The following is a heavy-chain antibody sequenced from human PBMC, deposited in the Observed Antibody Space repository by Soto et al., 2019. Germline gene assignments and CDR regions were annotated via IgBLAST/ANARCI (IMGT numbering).Heavy chain of an antibody. CDR3: ARRWGTSFDF. V-gene: IGHV4-59*01. Sequence: SETLSLTCTVSGGSISSYYWSWIRQPPGKGLEWIGYIYYSGSTNYNPSLKSRVTISVDTSKNQFSLKVSSVTAADTAVYYCARRWGTSFDFWGQGTLLTVSS. CDR1: GGSISSYY. CDR2: IYYSGST. J-gene: IGHJ4*02. D-gene: IGHD7-27*01.